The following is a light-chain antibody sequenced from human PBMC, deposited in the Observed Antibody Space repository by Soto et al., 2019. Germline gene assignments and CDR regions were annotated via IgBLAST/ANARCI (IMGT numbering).Light chain of an antibody. CDR1: SSNIGAGYD. Sequence: QPVLTQPPSVSGAPGQRVTISCTGSSSNIGAGYDVHWYQQLPGTAPKLLIYGNSNRPSGVPDRFSGSKSGTSASLAITGLQAEDEADYYCQSYDSSLSGWVFGEGIKRTVL. J-gene: IGLJ3*02. CDR2: GNS. V-gene: IGLV1-40*01. CDR3: QSYDSSLSGWV.